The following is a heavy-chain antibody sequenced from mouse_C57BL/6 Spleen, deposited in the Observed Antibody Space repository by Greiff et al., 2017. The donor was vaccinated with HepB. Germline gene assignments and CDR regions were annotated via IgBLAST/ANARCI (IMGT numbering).Heavy chain of an antibody. CDR2: IDPSDSYT. CDR3: ERLRQGGGYYFDY. V-gene: IGHV1-50*01. Sequence: QVQLQQPGAELVKPGASVKLSCKASGYTFTSYWMQWVKQRPGQGLEWIGEIDPSDSYTNYNQKFKGKATLTVDTSSSTAYMQLSSLTSEDSAVYYCERLRQGGGYYFDYWGQGTTLTVSS. J-gene: IGHJ2*01. CDR1: GYTFTSYW. D-gene: IGHD3-2*01.